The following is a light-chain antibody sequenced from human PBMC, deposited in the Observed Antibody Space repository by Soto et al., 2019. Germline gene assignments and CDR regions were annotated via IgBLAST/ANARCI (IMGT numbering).Light chain of an antibody. CDR3: QQSYSTPIT. J-gene: IGKJ5*01. Sequence: DIQMTQSPSTLSGSVGDRVTITCRASQTISSWLAWYQQKTGKAPKLLIYKASTLKSGVPSRFSGSGSGTDFTLTISSLQPEDFATYYCQQSYSTPITXGQGTRLDIK. V-gene: IGKV1-5*03. CDR2: KAS. CDR1: QTISSW.